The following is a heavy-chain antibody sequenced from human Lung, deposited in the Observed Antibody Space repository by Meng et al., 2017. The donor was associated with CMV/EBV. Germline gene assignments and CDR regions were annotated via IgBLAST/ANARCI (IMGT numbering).Heavy chain of an antibody. D-gene: IGHD5-24*01. V-gene: IGHV3-74*03. CDR1: GFTFGTYW. J-gene: IGHJ4*02. CDR2: INSEGNII. CDR3: VRGMGTD. Sequence: EXLKISCGASGFTFGTYWMHWVRQAPGKGLVWVSRINSEGNIITYADPAKGRFTISRDNAKKMLYLQMLSLRVEDTAIYYCVRGMGTDWGQGNLVTVSS.